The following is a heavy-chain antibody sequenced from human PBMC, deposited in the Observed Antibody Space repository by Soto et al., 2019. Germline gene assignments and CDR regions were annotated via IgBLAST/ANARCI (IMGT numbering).Heavy chain of an antibody. D-gene: IGHD3-22*01. J-gene: IGHJ4*02. CDR2: INPSGGST. V-gene: IGHV1-46*01. Sequence: GASVKVSCKASGYTFTSYYMHWVRQAPGQGLEWMGIINPSGGSTSYAQKFQGRVTMTRDTSTSTVYTELSSLRSEDTAVYYCARDTGDYYDSSGYPGYWGQGTLVTVSS. CDR3: ARDTGDYYDSSGYPGY. CDR1: GYTFTSYY.